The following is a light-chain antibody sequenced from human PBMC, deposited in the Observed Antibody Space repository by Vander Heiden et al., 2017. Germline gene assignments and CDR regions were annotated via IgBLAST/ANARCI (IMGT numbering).Light chain of an antibody. J-gene: IGLJ1*01. CDR3: NSYTTSSTLV. CDR1: SSDVGAYSY. V-gene: IGLV2-14*03. Sequence: QSALTQPASVSGSPGQPITISCTGTSSDVGAYSYVSWYQQHPGKAPKLMIYDVRNRPSGVSNRFSGSKSGNTASLTISGLQAEDEADYYCNSYTTSSTLVFGTGTKVTVL. CDR2: DVR.